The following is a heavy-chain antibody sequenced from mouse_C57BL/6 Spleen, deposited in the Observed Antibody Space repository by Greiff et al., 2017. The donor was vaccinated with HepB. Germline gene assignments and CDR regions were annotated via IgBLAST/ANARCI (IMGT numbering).Heavy chain of an antibody. CDR2: IWGDGST. CDR3: CGYDGEYAMDY. CDR1: GFSLTSYG. J-gene: IGHJ4*01. D-gene: IGHD2-2*01. V-gene: IGHV2-3*01. Sequence: VKLMESGPGLVAPSQSLSITCTVSGFSLTSYGVSWVRQPPGKGLEWLGVIWGDGSTHYHSALISRLSISKDNSKSQVFLKLNSLQTDDTATYYCCGYDGEYAMDYWGQGTSVTVSS.